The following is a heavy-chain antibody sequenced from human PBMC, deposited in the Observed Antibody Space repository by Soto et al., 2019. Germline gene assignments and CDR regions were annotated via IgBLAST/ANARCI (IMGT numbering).Heavy chain of an antibody. CDR2: IYPGDSDT. CDR3: ASHTTYCGGDCYREAFDI. J-gene: IGHJ3*02. D-gene: IGHD2-21*02. Sequence: PGESLKISCKGSGYSFTSYWIGWVRQMPGKGLEWMGIIYPGDSDTGYSPSFQGQVTISADKSISTAYLQWSSLKASDTAMYYCASHTTYCGGDCYREAFDIWGQGTMVTVSS. V-gene: IGHV5-51*01. CDR1: GYSFTSYW.